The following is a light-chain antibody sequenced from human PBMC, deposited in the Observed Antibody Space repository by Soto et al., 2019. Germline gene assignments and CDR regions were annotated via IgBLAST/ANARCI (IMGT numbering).Light chain of an antibody. CDR1: SFDVDDYNS. J-gene: IGLJ1*01. V-gene: IGLV2-14*01. CDR2: EVN. CDR3: SLYATSSTPSYV. Sequence: ALTQPASVSGSPGQSITISCTGTSFDVDDYNSVSWYQQPPGKAPKLIIYEVNNRPSGVSNRFSGSNSDNTASLTISGLQAEDEADYYCSLYATSSTPSYVFGTGTKVTVL.